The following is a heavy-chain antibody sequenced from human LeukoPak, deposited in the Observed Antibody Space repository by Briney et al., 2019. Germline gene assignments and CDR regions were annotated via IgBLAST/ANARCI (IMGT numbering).Heavy chain of an antibody. CDR1: GFIFINYV. CDR3: AKPAGAAAGTRIDY. CDR2: ISGSGHTT. J-gene: IGHJ4*02. V-gene: IGHV3-23*01. Sequence: PGGSLRLSCAASGFIFINYVMNWVRPAPEKGLDWVSLISGSGHTTFYAESVKGRFTISRDNSKNTLYLQMNSLRAEDTAVYYCAKPAGAAAGTRIDYWGQGTLVTVSS. D-gene: IGHD6-13*01.